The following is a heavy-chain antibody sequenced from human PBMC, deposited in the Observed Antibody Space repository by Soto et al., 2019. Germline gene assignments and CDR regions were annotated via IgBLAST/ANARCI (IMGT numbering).Heavy chain of an antibody. Sequence: QLQLQESGSGLVKPSQTLSLTCAVSGGSISSGGYSWSWIRQPPGKGLEWIGYMYHSGSTYYNPSLKSRVTISIDRSKNQFSLKLSSVTAAEPAMYYSARVPDYWGQGILVTVSS. CDR2: MYHSGST. V-gene: IGHV4-30-2*01. D-gene: IGHD2-2*01. J-gene: IGHJ4*02. CDR1: GGSISSGGYS. CDR3: ARVPDY.